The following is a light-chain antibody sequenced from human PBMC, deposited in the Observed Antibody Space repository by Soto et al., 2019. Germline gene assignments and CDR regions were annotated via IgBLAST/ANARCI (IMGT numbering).Light chain of an antibody. J-gene: IGKJ4*01. V-gene: IGKV3-11*01. Sequence: EIVLTQSPATLSFSQGERATLPCRASQSVSSSYLAWYQQKPGQAPRLLIYGASTRATGIPARFSGSGSGTDFTLTISSLEPEDFAVYFCQHRANWPLTFGGGTKVDIK. CDR1: QSVSSSY. CDR2: GAS. CDR3: QHRANWPLT.